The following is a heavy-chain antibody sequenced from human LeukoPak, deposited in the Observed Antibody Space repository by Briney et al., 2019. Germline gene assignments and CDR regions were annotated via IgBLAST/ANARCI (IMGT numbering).Heavy chain of an antibody. CDR1: GGSFSGYY. CDR2: INHSGST. V-gene: IGHV4-34*01. D-gene: IGHD3-22*01. CDR3: ARGRHMIVVANWGGGNYYFDY. Sequence: SETLSLTCAVYGGSFSGYYWSWIRQPPGKGLEWIGEINHSGSTNYNPSLKSRVTISVDTSKNQFSLKLSSVTAADTAVYYCARGRHMIVVANWGGGNYYFDYWGQGTLVTVSS. J-gene: IGHJ4*02.